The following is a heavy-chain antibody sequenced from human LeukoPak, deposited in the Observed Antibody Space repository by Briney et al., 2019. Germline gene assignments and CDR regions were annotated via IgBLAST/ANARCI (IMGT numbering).Heavy chain of an antibody. Sequence: GGSLRLSCAASGFTFSSYAMHWVRQAPGKGLEWVAVISYDGSNKYYADSVKGRFTISRDNSKNTLYLQMNSLRAEDTAVYYCARGGPIVVVITTEYYFDYWGQGTLVTVSS. D-gene: IGHD3-22*01. CDR1: GFTFSSYA. CDR3: ARGGPIVVVITTEYYFDY. J-gene: IGHJ4*02. CDR2: ISYDGSNK. V-gene: IGHV3-30-3*01.